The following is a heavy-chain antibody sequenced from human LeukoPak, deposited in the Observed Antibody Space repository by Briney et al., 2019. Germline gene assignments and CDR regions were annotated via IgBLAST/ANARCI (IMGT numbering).Heavy chain of an antibody. CDR1: EFTFSSYA. J-gene: IGHJ4*02. Sequence: GGSLRLSCAASEFTFSSYAMSWVRQAPGKGLEWVSAISASGGSTDDADSVKGRFTISRGNSKNSLYLQMNSLRAEDTAVYYCAKARGGSGSYYNPLFDYWGQGTLVTVSS. CDR2: ISASGGST. CDR3: AKARGGSGSYYNPLFDY. V-gene: IGHV3-23*01. D-gene: IGHD3-10*01.